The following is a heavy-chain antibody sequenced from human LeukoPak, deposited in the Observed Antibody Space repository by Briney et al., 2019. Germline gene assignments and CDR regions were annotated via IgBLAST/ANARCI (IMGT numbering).Heavy chain of an antibody. CDR2: ISGSGGST. CDR3: ARKVGANTPMYYYYYMDV. Sequence: GGSLRLSCAASGFTFSSYAMSWVRQAPGKGLEWVSAISGSGGSTYYADSVKGRFTISRDNSKNTLYLQMNSLRAEDTAVYYCARKVGANTPMYYYYYMDVWGKGTTVNVPS. CDR1: GFTFSSYA. V-gene: IGHV3-23*01. J-gene: IGHJ6*03. D-gene: IGHD1-26*01.